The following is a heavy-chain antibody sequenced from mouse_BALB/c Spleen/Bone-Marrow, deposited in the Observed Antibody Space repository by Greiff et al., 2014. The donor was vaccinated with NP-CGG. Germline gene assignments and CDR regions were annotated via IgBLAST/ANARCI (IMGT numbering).Heavy chain of an antibody. D-gene: IGHD2-4*01. V-gene: IGHV1-7*01. J-gene: IGHJ4*01. CDR1: GYTFTSYW. Sequence: VKLVEPGAQVAKPGASVKMSCKASGYTFTSYWMHWVKQRPGQGLEWIGYINPITGYTEYNQKFKDKATLTADKSSSTAYMQLSSLTSEDSAVYYCARNYDYDGGYCAMDYWGQGTSVTVSS. CDR3: ARNYDYDGGYCAMDY. CDR2: INPITGYT.